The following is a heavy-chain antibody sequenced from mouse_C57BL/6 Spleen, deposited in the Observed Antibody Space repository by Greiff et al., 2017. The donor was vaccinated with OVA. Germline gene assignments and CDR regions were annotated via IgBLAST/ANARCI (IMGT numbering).Heavy chain of an antibody. J-gene: IGHJ4*01. Sequence: EVKLVESGEGLVKPGGSLELSCAASGFTFSSYAMSWVRQTPEKRLEWVAYISSGGDYIYYADTVKGRFTISRDNARNTLYLQMSSLKSEDTAMYYCTRDLGYGSSYDAMDYWGQGTSVTVSS. CDR3: TRDLGYGSSYDAMDY. D-gene: IGHD1-1*01. V-gene: IGHV5-9-1*02. CDR2: ISSGGDYI. CDR1: GFTFSSYA.